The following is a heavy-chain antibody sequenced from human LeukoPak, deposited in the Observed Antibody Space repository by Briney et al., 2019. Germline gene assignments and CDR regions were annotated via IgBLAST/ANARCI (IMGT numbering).Heavy chain of an antibody. V-gene: IGHV4-30-4*08. J-gene: IGHJ1*01. CDR3: ARRGSYDSSGYYRKTQSYFQH. CDR1: GGSISSGDYY. CDR2: IYYSGST. Sequence: PSETLSLTCTVSGGSISSGDYYWSWIRQPPGKGLEWIGYIYYSGSTYYNPSLKSRVTISVDTSKNQFSLKLSSVTAADTAVYYCARRGSYDSSGYYRKTQSYFQHWGQGTLVTVSS. D-gene: IGHD3-22*01.